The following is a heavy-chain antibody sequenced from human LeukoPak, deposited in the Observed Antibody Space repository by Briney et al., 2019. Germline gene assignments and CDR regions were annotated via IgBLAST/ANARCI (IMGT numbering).Heavy chain of an antibody. J-gene: IGHJ4*02. D-gene: IGHD3-9*01. CDR1: GGTFSSYA. CDR2: IIPIFGTA. Sequence: GASVKVSCKASGGTFSSYAISWVGRAPGQGLEWRGGIIPIFGTANYAQKFQGRVTITADKSTSTAYMELSSLRSEDTAVYYCASTGSYYDILTGYCHWGQGTLVTVSS. CDR3: ASTGSYYDILTGYCH. V-gene: IGHV1-69*06.